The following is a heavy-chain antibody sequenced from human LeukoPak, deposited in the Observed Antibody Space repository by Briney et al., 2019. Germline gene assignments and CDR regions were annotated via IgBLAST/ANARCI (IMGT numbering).Heavy chain of an antibody. CDR3: AKGLEGLQPKDGMDV. Sequence: GASLRLPCAASGFTFSSYAMSWARQAPGKGLEWVSAISGSGGSTYYADSVKGRFTISRDNSKNTLYLQMNSLRAEDTAVYYCAKGLEGLQPKDGMDVWGQGTTVTVSS. D-gene: IGHD4-11*01. CDR2: ISGSGGST. V-gene: IGHV3-23*01. CDR1: GFTFSSYA. J-gene: IGHJ6*02.